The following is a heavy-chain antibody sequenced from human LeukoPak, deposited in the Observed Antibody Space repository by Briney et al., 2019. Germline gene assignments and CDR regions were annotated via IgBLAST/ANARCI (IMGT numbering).Heavy chain of an antibody. CDR2: IIPIFGTA. J-gene: IGHJ4*02. V-gene: IGHV1-69*06. CDR3: ASLGYDSSGYLTAYYFDY. CDR1: GGTFSIYA. D-gene: IGHD3-22*01. Sequence: SVKVSFKASGGTFSIYAISWVRQAPGQGLEWMGGIIPIFGTANYAQKFQGRVTITADKSTSTAYMELSSLRSEDTAVYYCASLGYDSSGYLTAYYFDYWGQGTLVTVSS.